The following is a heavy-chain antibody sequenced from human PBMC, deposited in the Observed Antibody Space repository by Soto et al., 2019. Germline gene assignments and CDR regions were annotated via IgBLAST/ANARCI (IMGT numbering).Heavy chain of an antibody. D-gene: IGHD4-17*01. V-gene: IGHV4-31*03. CDR1: GGSISSGGYY. CDR2: IYYSGST. J-gene: IGHJ3*02. Sequence: QVQLQESGPGLVKPSQTLSLTCTVSGGSISSGGYYWSWIRQHPGKGLEWIGYIYYSGSTYYNPSLKSRVTISVDTSKNQCSLKLSSVTAADTAVYYCARETYGDYVGAFDIWGQGTMVTVSS. CDR3: ARETYGDYVGAFDI.